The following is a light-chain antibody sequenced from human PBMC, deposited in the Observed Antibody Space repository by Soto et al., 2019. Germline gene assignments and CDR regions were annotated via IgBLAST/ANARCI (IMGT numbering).Light chain of an antibody. CDR3: QQYNNWPRT. CDR1: QSVSSN. CDR2: GAS. J-gene: IGKJ1*01. V-gene: IGKV3-15*01. Sequence: EIVMTQSPATLSVSPGERAPLSCRASQSVSSNLAWYQQKPGQAPSLLIYGASTRATGIPARFSGGGSGTEFTLTISSLQSEDVAVYYCQQYNNWPRTFGQGTKGDI.